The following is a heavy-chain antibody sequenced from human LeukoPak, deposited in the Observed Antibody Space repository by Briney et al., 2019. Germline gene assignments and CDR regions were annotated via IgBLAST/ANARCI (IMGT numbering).Heavy chain of an antibody. V-gene: IGHV1-24*01. CDR3: ATGETFGYPANFFDY. D-gene: IGHD2-15*01. J-gene: IGHJ4*02. CDR1: GYTLTELS. CDR2: FDPKHGET. Sequence: ASVKVSCKVSGYTLTELSIHWVRQAPGKGLELMGGFDPKHGETVYAQKCQGRGTMTEYTSTDTAYMELSSLRSEDTAVYYCATGETFGYPANFFDYWGQGTLVTVSA.